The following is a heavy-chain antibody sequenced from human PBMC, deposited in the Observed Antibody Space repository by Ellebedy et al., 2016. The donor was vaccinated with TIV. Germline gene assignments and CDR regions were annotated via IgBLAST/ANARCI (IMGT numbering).Heavy chain of an antibody. V-gene: IGHV3-72*01. D-gene: IGHD3-10*01. CDR2: IRSKTYGGTT. CDR3: SRDKSVGSGNYIYQVFYDGLDV. CDR1: GITVTDNY. Sequence: GESLKISCAASGITVTDNYMDWVRQAPGKGLEWVGFIRSKTYGGTTDYAASVKGRFTISRDRSRNSLYLQMNSLKTEDTAVYYCSRDKSVGSGNYIYQVFYDGLDVWGQGTTVIVSS. J-gene: IGHJ6*02.